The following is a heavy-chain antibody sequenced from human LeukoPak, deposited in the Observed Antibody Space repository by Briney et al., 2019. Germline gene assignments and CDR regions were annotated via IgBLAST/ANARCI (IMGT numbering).Heavy chain of an antibody. V-gene: IGHV3-53*01. D-gene: IGHD3-22*01. J-gene: IGHJ4*02. Sequence: PGGSLRLSCAASGFTVSSNYMSWVRQAPGKGLEWVPVIYSGGSTKYADSVKGRFTISRDNSKNTLYLQMNSLRAEDTAVYYCARAPYDSSGYPFFDYWGQGTLVTVSS. CDR1: GFTVSSNY. CDR2: IYSGGST. CDR3: ARAPYDSSGYPFFDY.